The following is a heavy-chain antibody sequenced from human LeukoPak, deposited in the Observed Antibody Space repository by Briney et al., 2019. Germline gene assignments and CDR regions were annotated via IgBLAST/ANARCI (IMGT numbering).Heavy chain of an antibody. V-gene: IGHV1-2*06. CDR1: GYTFTGYH. D-gene: IGHD6-13*01. CDR2: INPNSGGT. CDR3: ARERIVAAGTFDP. J-gene: IGHJ5*02. Sequence: ASVKVSCKASGYTFTGYHMHWVRQAPGQGLERMGRINPNSGGTNYAQKFQGRVTMTRDTSISTAYMELSRLRSDDTAVYYCARERIVAAGTFDPWGQGTLVTVSS.